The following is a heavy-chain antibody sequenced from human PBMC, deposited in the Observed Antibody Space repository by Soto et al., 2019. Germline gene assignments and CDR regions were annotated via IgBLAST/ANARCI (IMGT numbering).Heavy chain of an antibody. D-gene: IGHD6-19*01. CDR1: GYTFTSYA. V-gene: IGHV1-3*05. J-gene: IGHJ5*02. Sequence: QVQLVQSGAEEKKPGASVKVSCKASGYTFTSYAMHWVRQAPGQRLEWMGWISAYNGNTNYAQKLQGRVTMTTDTSTSTAYMELRSLRSDDTAVYYCARGPEGAVAGTAWFDPWGQGTLVTVSS. CDR3: ARGPEGAVAGTAWFDP. CDR2: ISAYNGNT.